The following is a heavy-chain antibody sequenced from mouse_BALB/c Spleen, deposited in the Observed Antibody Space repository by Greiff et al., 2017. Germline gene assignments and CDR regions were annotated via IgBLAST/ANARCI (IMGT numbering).Heavy chain of an antibody. V-gene: IGHV5-6-5*01. J-gene: IGHJ4*01. D-gene: IGHD2-2*01. CDR1: GFTFSSYA. CDR3: ARRLRREYYYAMDY. CDR2: ISSGGST. Sequence: EVKLMESGGGLVKPGGSLKLSCAASGFTFSSYAMSWVRQTPEKRLEWVASISSGGSTYYPDSMKGGFTISRDNARNSLYLQMSSLRSDDTAMYYCARRLRREYYYAMDYWGQGTSVTVSS.